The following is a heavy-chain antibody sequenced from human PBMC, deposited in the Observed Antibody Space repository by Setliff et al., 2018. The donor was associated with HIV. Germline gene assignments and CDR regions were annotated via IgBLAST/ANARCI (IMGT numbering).Heavy chain of an antibody. CDR3: ARSLRYFDWSLRRPSHDAFDF. CDR1: GASVNSDDYY. V-gene: IGHV4-30-4*01. J-gene: IGHJ3*01. Sequence: SETLSLTCTVSGASVNSDDYYWSWIRQTPGKGLEWIGYIYHSGSTYYNPSLKSPVTISVDTSKNQFSLKLSFVTAADTAVYYCARSLRYFDWSLRRPSHDAFDFWGQGTMVTVSS. CDR2: IYHSGST. D-gene: IGHD3-9*01.